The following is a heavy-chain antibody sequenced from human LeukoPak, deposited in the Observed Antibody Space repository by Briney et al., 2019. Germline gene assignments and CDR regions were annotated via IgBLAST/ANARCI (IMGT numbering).Heavy chain of an antibody. CDR3: ARVHYHYYYMDV. Sequence: SVKVSCKASGGTFSSYAISWVRQAPGQGLEWMGGIIPIFGTANYAQKFQGRVTITADESTSTAYMELSSLRSEDTAVYYCARVHYHYYYMDVWGKGTTVTVSS. J-gene: IGHJ6*03. V-gene: IGHV1-69*13. CDR2: IIPIFGTA. CDR1: GGTFSSYA.